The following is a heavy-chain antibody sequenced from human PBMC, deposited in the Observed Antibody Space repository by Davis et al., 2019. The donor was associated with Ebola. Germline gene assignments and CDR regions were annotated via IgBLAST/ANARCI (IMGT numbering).Heavy chain of an antibody. CDR1: GFTFSDYY. J-gene: IGHJ4*02. CDR3: AGAKATVKFYFDY. Sequence: GGSLRLSCAASGFTFSDYYMSWIRKAPGKGLEWVSVIYSGGSTYYADSVKGRFTISRHNSKNTLYLQMNSLRAEDTAVYYCAGAKATVKFYFDYWGQGTLVTVSS. CDR2: IYSGGST. V-gene: IGHV3-53*04. D-gene: IGHD1-14*01.